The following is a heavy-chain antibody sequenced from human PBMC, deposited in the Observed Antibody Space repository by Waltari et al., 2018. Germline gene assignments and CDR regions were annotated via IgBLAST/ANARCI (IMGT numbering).Heavy chain of an antibody. J-gene: IGHJ5*02. CDR3: ARDRGRGLYLDT. V-gene: IGHV4-4*02. CDR1: GDSLSSSYV. D-gene: IGHD2-15*01. CDR2: VRGSGTT. Sequence: GDSLSSSYVWNWVRQSPQKGLEWMGQVRGSGTTNYNPSFASRVTISLDTSNNQFSLKVTSATAADTAVYYCARDRGRGLYLDTWGPGILVSVSP.